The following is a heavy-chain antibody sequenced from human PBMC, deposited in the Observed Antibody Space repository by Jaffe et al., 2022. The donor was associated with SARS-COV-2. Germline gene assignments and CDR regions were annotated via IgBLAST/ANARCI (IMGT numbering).Heavy chain of an antibody. V-gene: IGHV3-33*01. CDR3: ARDGRWVVRGVPPVYYYYGMDV. CDR1: GFTFSSYG. J-gene: IGHJ6*02. Sequence: QVQLVESGGGVVQPGRSLRLSCAASGFTFSSYGMHWVRQAPGKGLEWVAVIWYDGSNKYYADSVKGRFTISRDNSKNTLYLQMNSLRAEDTAVYYCARDGRWVVRGVPPVYYYYGMDVWGQGTTVTVSS. CDR2: IWYDGSNK. D-gene: IGHD3-10*01.